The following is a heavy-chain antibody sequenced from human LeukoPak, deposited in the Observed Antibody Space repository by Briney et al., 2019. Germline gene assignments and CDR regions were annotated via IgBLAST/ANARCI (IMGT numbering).Heavy chain of an antibody. V-gene: IGHV4-39*07. CDR2: IYYSGST. CDR1: GASISSSSYY. CDR3: ARGWYYFDY. J-gene: IGHJ4*02. D-gene: IGHD6-13*01. Sequence: SETLSLTCTVSGASISSSSYYWGWIRQPPGKGLEWIGSIYYSGSTYYNPSLKSRVTISVDTSKNQFSLQLNSVTPEDTAVYYCARGWYYFDYWGQGTLVTVSS.